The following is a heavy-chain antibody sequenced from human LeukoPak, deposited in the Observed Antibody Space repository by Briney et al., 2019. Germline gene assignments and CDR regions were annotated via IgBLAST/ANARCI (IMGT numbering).Heavy chain of an antibody. CDR2: IYPGDSGT. CDR1: GYSFTNYW. Sequence: GESLKISCKGSGYSFTNYWIGWVRQMPGKGLEWMGIIYPGDSGTRYSPSFQGQVTISADKSISTAYLQWSSLKASDTAMFYCARQVYSSGYFDAFDIWGQGTMVTVSA. CDR3: ARQVYSSGYFDAFDI. V-gene: IGHV5-51*01. D-gene: IGHD3-22*01. J-gene: IGHJ3*02.